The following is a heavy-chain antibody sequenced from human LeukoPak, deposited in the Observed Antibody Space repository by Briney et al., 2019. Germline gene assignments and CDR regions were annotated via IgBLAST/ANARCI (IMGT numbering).Heavy chain of an antibody. Sequence: GGSLRLSCAASGFTFSSYWMSWVRQAPGKGLEWVANIKQDGSEKYYVDSVKGRFTISRDNAKNSLYLQMNSLRAEDTAVYYCARETLAKYYYDSSGLFDYWGQGTLVTVSS. CDR3: ARETLAKYYYDSSGLFDY. CDR1: GFTFSSYW. CDR2: IKQDGSEK. D-gene: IGHD3-22*01. J-gene: IGHJ4*02. V-gene: IGHV3-7*01.